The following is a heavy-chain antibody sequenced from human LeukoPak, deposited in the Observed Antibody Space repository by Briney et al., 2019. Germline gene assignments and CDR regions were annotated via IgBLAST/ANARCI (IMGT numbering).Heavy chain of an antibody. CDR2: ISDSAGRT. D-gene: IGHD1-26*01. Sequence: GGSLRLSCAASGFIVSSYAMSWVRQAPGKGLEWVSGISDSAGRTYYADSVKGRFTVSRDNSKNTLYLQMNSLRAEDTAVYYCAKGKGATYYFDYWGQGTLVTVSS. J-gene: IGHJ4*02. CDR1: GFIVSSYA. V-gene: IGHV3-23*01. CDR3: AKGKGATYYFDY.